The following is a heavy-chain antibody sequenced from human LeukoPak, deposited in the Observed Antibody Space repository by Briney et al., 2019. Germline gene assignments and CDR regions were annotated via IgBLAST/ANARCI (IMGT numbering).Heavy chain of an antibody. V-gene: IGHV4-39*01. CDR2: IYYSGGA. J-gene: IGHJ5*02. CDR1: GGSISSGSYY. D-gene: IGHD1-1*01. CDR3: AQSLGSGNWIGNWFDP. Sequence: SETLSLTCTVSGGSISSGSYYWGWIRQPPGKGLEWIGSIYYSGGAYYNPSLKSRVTISVDTSKNQFSLKLSSVTAADTAIYYCAQSLGSGNWIGNWFDPWGQGTLVTVSS.